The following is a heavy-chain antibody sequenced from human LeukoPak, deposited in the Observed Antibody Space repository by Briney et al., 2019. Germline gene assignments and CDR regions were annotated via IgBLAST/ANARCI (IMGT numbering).Heavy chain of an antibody. J-gene: IGHJ4*02. V-gene: IGHV1-69*05. CDR1: GGTFSSYA. CDR2: IIPIFGTA. D-gene: IGHD6-13*01. Sequence: ASVKVPCKASGGTFSSYAISWVRQAPGQGLEWMGGIIPIFGTANYAQKFRGRVTITTDESTSTAYMELSSLRSEDTAVYYCARGFIAAAGVFDYWGQGTLVTVSS. CDR3: ARGFIAAAGVFDY.